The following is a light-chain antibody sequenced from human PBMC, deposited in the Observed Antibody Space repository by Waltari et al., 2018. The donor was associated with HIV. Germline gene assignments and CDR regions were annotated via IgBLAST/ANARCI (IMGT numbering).Light chain of an antibody. CDR1: SSDVGGYNY. J-gene: IGLJ1*01. CDR2: DVS. Sequence: QSALTQPRSVSGSPGQSVTLSCPGTSSDVGGYNYVSWYQPHPGKAPKLMLFDVSKRPSGVPDRFSGSRSGNTASLTISGLQAEDEADYYCCSYAGSYTYVFGTGTKVTVL. V-gene: IGLV2-11*01. CDR3: CSYAGSYTYV.